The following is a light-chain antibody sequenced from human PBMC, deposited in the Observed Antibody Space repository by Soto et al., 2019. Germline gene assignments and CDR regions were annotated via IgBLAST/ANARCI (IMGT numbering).Light chain of an antibody. CDR3: QQYNNWPPWT. J-gene: IGKJ1*01. Sequence: EIVLTQSPATLSLSPGERVTLSCRASQSVSNSLAWYQQKPGQAPRLLIYGASTRATGIPARFSGSGSGTEFTLTISSLQSEDFAVYYCQQYNNWPPWTFGQGTKVEIK. V-gene: IGKV3-15*01. CDR2: GAS. CDR1: QSVSNS.